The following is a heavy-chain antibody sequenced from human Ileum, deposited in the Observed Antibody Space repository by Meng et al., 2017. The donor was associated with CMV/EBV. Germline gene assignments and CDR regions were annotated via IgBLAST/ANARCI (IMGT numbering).Heavy chain of an antibody. CDR1: GGSISSGGYY. Sequence: QVQLQESGPGLVTPSQTLSLTCSASGGSISSGGYYWSWIRQHPGKGLEWIAYIYYNGNTYYNPSLRNRVTISLDTSKNHFSLNLSSVTAADTAVYYCTRVRSSGSYFDSWGQGTLVTVSS. D-gene: IGHD6-19*01. J-gene: IGHJ4*02. V-gene: IGHV4-31*03. CDR2: IYYNGNT. CDR3: TRVRSSGSYFDS.